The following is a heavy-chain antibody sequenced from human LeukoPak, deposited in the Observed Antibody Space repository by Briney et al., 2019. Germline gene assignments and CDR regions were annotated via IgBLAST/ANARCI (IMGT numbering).Heavy chain of an antibody. CDR3: ARDDEYYFDY. CDR1: GFTFSSYE. V-gene: IGHV3-48*03. J-gene: IGHJ4*02. Sequence: GGSPRLSCAASGFTFSSYEMNWVRQAPGKGLEWVSYISSSGSTIYYADSVKGRFTISRDNAKNSLYLQMNSLRAEDTAVYYCARDDEYYFDYWGQGTLVTVSS. CDR2: ISSSGSTI.